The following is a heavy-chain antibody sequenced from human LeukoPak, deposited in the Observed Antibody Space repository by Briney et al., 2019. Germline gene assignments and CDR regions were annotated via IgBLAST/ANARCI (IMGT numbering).Heavy chain of an antibody. CDR3: ARGSYGSGSYYQFPTDY. D-gene: IGHD3-10*01. CDR2: MNPNSGNT. V-gene: IGHV1-8*01. CDR1: GYTFTSYD. Sequence: ASVKVSCKASGYTFTSYDINWVRQATGQGLEWMGWMNPNSGNTGYAQKFQGRVTMTRNTSISTAYMELSSLRSEDTAVYYCARGSYGSGSYYQFPTDYWGQGTLVTVSS. J-gene: IGHJ4*02.